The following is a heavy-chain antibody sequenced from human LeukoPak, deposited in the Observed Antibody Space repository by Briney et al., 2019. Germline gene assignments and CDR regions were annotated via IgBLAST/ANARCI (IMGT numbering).Heavy chain of an antibody. CDR2: INYDGSST. CDR3: VRAKDYRGAFDI. J-gene: IGHJ3*02. V-gene: IGHV3-74*01. CDR1: AFIFSDYW. D-gene: IGHD4-11*01. Sequence: GGSLRLSCAASAFIFSDYWMHWVRQAPGKGLMWVSRINYDGSSTTYADSVKGRFTISRDNTKNTLSLQMNSLRAEDTAVYYCVRAKDYRGAFDIWGQGAMVTVSS.